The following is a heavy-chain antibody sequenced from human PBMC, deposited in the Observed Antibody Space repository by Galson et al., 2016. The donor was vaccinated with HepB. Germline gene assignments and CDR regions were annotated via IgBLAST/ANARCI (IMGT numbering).Heavy chain of an antibody. D-gene: IGHD2-8*01. Sequence: SETLSLTCNVSGGSISTSHYYWGWIRQPPGKGLEWIGSFYYTGRTHYNPSLKSRVAISVDTSKNQFSLKLTSVTAADTAMYYCARDVLMVSGIMDEDTFEIWGQGTMVIVSS. V-gene: IGHV4-39*02. CDR3: ARDVLMVSGIMDEDTFEI. CDR1: GGSISTSHYY. CDR2: FYYTGRT. J-gene: IGHJ3*02.